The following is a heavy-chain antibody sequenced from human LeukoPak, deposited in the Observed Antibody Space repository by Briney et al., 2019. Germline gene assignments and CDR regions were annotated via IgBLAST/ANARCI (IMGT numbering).Heavy chain of an antibody. CDR1: GYTFTDCF. J-gene: IGHJ5*01. CDR3: ARMALDGGDSIGFDS. CDR2: INPNIGDA. Sequence: ASVKVSCKASGYTFTDCFIHWVRQAPGQGLEWMGWINPNIGDASYAQKFQDRVTMTRDGSINTAYMELSRLTSDDTAVYYCARMALDGGDSIGFDSWGQGTLVTVSS. D-gene: IGHD2-21*02. V-gene: IGHV1-2*02.